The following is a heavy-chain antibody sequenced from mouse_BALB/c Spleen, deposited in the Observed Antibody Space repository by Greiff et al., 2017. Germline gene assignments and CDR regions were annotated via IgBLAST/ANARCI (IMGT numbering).Heavy chain of an antibody. Sequence: DVKLVESGGGLVKPGGSLKLSCAASGFTFSSYTMSWVRQTPEKRLEWVATISSGGSYTYYPDSVKGRFTISRDNAKNTLYLQMSSLKSEDTAMYYCTRDRDVFDDWGQGTTLTVSS. CDR3: TRDRDVFDD. J-gene: IGHJ2*01. V-gene: IGHV5-6-4*01. CDR1: GFTFSSYT. CDR2: ISSGGSYT.